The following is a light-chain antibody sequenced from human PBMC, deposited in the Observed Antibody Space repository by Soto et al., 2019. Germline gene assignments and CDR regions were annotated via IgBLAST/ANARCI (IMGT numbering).Light chain of an antibody. Sequence: QSALNQPASVSGSPGQSITISCTGTSSDVGSYNLVSWYQQHPGKAPKLMIYEGSKRPSGVSNRFSGSKSGNTASLTISGLQAEDEADYYCCSYAGSSTVVFGTGTKVTVL. CDR2: EGS. J-gene: IGLJ1*01. V-gene: IGLV2-23*03. CDR3: CSYAGSSTVV. CDR1: SSDVGSYNL.